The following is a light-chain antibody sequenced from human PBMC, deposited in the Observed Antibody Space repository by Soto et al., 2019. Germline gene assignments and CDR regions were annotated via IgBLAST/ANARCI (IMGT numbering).Light chain of an antibody. CDR1: SSDVGGYNE. CDR2: DVS. CDR3: SSHAAGSTLL. J-gene: IGLJ2*01. V-gene: IGLV2-14*03. Sequence: QSALTQPASVSGSPGQSTTISCTGTSSDVGGYNEVSWYQQRPGKAPKLMIYDVSNRPSGVSKRFSGSKSGNTASLTISGLQAEDEAYYYCSSHAAGSTLLFGGGTKLTVL.